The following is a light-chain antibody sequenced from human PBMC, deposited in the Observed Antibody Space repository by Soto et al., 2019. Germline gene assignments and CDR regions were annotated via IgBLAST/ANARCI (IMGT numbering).Light chain of an antibody. J-gene: IGKJ1*01. CDR3: QQYENYWT. CDR2: DAS. V-gene: IGKV1-5*01. CDR1: QTISSW. Sequence: DIQMTQSPSTLSGSVGDRVTITFRASQTISSWLAWYQQKPGKAPKLLIYDASNLESGVPSRFSGSGSGTEFTLTISNLQPDDFATYYCQQYENYWTFGQGTKVDIK.